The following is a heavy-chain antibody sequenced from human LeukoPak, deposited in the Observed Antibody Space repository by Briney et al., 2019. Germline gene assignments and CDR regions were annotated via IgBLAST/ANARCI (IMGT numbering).Heavy chain of an antibody. CDR3: ARDLGYSGFDWAP. CDR2: IHSSGNT. Sequence: PSETLSLTCTVSGYSISSGYYWGWLRPPPGKRLEWVGSIHSSGNTYYNPTLKSRVTISVDTSKNHFSLNLTSVTAADAAVYYCARDLGYSGFDWAPWGQGTLVTVSS. J-gene: IGHJ5*02. CDR1: GYSISSGYY. D-gene: IGHD5-12*01. V-gene: IGHV4-38-2*02.